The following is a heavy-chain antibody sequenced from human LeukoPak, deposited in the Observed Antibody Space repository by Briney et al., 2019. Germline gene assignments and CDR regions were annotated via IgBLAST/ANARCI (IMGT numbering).Heavy chain of an antibody. CDR3: ARDKWEPRYAFDI. CDR2: IYYSGST. J-gene: IGHJ3*02. Sequence: SETLSLTCSVSGGSISYYYWNWIRQPPGKGLEWLGYIYYSGSTNYNPSLKSRVTISVDTSKNQFSLNLSSVTAADTAVYYCARDKWEPRYAFDIWGQGTMVTVSS. CDR1: GGSISYYY. D-gene: IGHD1-26*01. V-gene: IGHV4-59*12.